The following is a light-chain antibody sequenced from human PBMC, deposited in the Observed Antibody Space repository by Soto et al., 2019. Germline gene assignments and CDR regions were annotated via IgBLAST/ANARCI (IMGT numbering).Light chain of an antibody. J-gene: IGKJ5*01. Sequence: DIEMTQSPSSLSASVGDRVTITCQASQDINNSLNWCQQKTGRAPKLLIYDASNLESGVSSRFSGNGSGTHVTFTISSLQPDDIAIYYCQQYDDFPLTFGQGTRL. CDR2: DAS. CDR3: QQYDDFPLT. V-gene: IGKV1-33*01. CDR1: QDINNS.